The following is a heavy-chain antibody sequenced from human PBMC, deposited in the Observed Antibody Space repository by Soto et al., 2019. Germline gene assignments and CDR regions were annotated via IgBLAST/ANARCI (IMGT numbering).Heavy chain of an antibody. CDR3: ARHENTESYYDASEI. CDR2: IKYSGTT. D-gene: IGHD1-26*01. V-gene: IGHV4-39*01. Sequence: SETLSLTCTVSGGSISSSRCHWGWIRQPPGKGLEWIASIKYSGTTFYNPSLKSRVTLSVDTSKNQFALKLSSVTAAETAVYYCARHENTESYYDASEIWAQRTMVT. J-gene: IGHJ3*02. CDR1: GGSISSSRCH.